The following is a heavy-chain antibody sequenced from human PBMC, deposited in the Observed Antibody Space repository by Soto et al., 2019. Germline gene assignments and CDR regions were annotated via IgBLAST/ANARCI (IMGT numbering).Heavy chain of an antibody. CDR2: MNPNSGNT. CDR1: GYSFTSYD. J-gene: IGHJ4*02. V-gene: IGHV1-8*01. CDR3: LRVSFDWNNAPFDL. Sequence: QVQLVQSGAEVKKPGASVKVSCKASGYSFTSYDFTWVRQAPGQGLEWMGWMNPNSGNTGYAQTFQGRVTMTRSTSIGTAYMELSSLRSEDTAVYYCLRVSFDWNNAPFDLWGQGTLVTVSS. D-gene: IGHD1-1*01.